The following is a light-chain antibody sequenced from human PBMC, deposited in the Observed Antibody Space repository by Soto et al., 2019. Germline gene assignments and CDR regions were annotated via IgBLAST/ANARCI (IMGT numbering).Light chain of an antibody. Sequence: EIVLTQSPGTLSLSPGERATLSCRASQSVSSSYLAWYQQKPGQAPRLLIYGASSRATGIPDRFSGSGSGTDFTLTSSRLEPEDLAVYYCQQYGSSRLTFGGGTKVEIK. CDR1: QSVSSSY. J-gene: IGKJ4*01. V-gene: IGKV3-20*01. CDR2: GAS. CDR3: QQYGSSRLT.